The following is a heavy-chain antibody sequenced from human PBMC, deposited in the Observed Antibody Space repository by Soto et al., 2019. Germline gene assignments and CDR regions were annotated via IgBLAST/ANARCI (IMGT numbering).Heavy chain of an antibody. J-gene: IGHJ3*02. CDR2: ISGSGGST. CDR3: AKDQSVYYDYIWGSYREQSGDAFDI. D-gene: IGHD3-16*02. Sequence: GGSLRLSCAASGFTFSSYAMSWVRQAPGKGLEWVSAISGSGGSTYYADSVKGRFTISRDNSKNTLYLQMNSLRAEDTAVYYCAKDQSVYYDYIWGSYREQSGDAFDIWGQGTMVTVSS. CDR1: GFTFSSYA. V-gene: IGHV3-23*01.